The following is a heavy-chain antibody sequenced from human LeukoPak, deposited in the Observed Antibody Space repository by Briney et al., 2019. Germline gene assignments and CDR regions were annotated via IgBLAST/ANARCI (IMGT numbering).Heavy chain of an antibody. CDR3: ASREGDLDY. CDR2: IYYSAST. J-gene: IGHJ4*02. Sequence: SETLSLTCTVSGGSISSYYWSWIRQPPGKGLEWMGYIYYSASTNYTPSLKSPVTISVDTSNNQFSLKLSSVTAADTAMYYCASREGDLDYWGQGTLVTVSS. CDR1: GGSISSYY. D-gene: IGHD3-10*01. V-gene: IGHV4-59*01.